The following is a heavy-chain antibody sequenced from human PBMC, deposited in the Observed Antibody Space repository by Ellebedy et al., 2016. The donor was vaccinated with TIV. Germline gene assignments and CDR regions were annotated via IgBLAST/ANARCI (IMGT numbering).Heavy chain of an antibody. Sequence: ASVKVSCXLSGGSFSAYLISWVRQAPGQGLEWMGGIIPMFDTTNYAQKFQGGVTITADISTSTAYMDLTGLRSEDTAIYYCSIYCGGDCNYGKDYWGQGTLVTVS. J-gene: IGHJ4*02. CDR2: IIPMFDTT. V-gene: IGHV1-69*06. D-gene: IGHD2-21*02. CDR3: SIYCGGDCNYGKDY. CDR1: GGSFSAYL.